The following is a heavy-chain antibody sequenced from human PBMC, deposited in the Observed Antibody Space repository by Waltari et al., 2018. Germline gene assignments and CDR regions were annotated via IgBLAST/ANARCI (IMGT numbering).Heavy chain of an antibody. J-gene: IGHJ6*03. CDR1: GGSISSSSYY. CDR3: ARVGGARLWYYYYMDV. CDR2: IYYSGST. D-gene: IGHD6-6*01. Sequence: QLQLQESGPGLVKPSETLSLTCTVSGGSISSSSYYWGWIRPPPGKGLEWIGSIYYSGSTYYNPSLKSRVTISVDTSKNQFSLKLSSVTAADTAVYYCARVGGARLWYYYYMDVWGKGTTVTISS. V-gene: IGHV4-39*07.